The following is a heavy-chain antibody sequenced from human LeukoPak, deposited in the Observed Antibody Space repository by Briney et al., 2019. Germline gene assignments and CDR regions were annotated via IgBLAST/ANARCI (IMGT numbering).Heavy chain of an antibody. Sequence: PGGSLRLSCAASGFTFSSYSMNWVRQAPGKGLEWVSYISSSSSTIYYADSVKGRFTISRDNAKNSLYLQMNSLRAEDTAVYYCARDRGSTDFDYWGQGTLVTVSS. CDR3: ARDRGSTDFDY. D-gene: IGHD3-16*01. CDR1: GFTFSSYS. V-gene: IGHV3-48*01. CDR2: ISSSSSTI. J-gene: IGHJ4*02.